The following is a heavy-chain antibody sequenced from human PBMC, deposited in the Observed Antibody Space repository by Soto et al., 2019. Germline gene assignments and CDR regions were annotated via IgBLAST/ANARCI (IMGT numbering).Heavy chain of an antibody. CDR3: ARVVGIAVDDY. V-gene: IGHV1-3*01. CDR2: INAGNGNT. CDR1: GYTFTSYA. D-gene: IGHD6-19*01. J-gene: IGHJ4*02. Sequence: QVQLVQSGAEVKKPGASVKVSCKASGYTFTSYAMHLVRQAPGQRLEWMGWINAGNGNTKYSQKFQGRVTITRDTSASTAYMELSSLRSEDTAVYYCARVVGIAVDDYWGQGTLVTVSS.